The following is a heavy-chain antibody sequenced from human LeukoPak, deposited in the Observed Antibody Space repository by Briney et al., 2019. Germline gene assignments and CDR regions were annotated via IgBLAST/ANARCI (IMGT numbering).Heavy chain of an antibody. Sequence: SETLSLTCTVSGGSISSYYWSWIRQPAGKGLEWIGRIYTSGSTNYNPSLKSRVTMSVDTSKNQFSLKLSSVTAADTAVYYCARSAGAVAEDRYYYYYYMDVWGKGTTVTVSS. CDR2: IYTSGST. V-gene: IGHV4-4*07. D-gene: IGHD6-19*01. J-gene: IGHJ6*03. CDR3: ARSAGAVAEDRYYYYYYMDV. CDR1: GGSISSYY.